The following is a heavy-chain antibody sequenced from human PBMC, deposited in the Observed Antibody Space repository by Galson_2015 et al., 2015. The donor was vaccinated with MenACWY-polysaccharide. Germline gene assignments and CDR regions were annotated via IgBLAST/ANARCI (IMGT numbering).Heavy chain of an antibody. V-gene: IGHV4-4*02. D-gene: IGHD3-10*01. CDR1: GGSISSSYW. CDR3: AKRPIRASGGGLDV. J-gene: IGHJ6*02. CDR2: IYHDGRT. Sequence: ETLSLTCAVSGGSISSSYWRTWVRPPPGQGLEWIGEIYHDGRTAYIPSLKSRITVSLDKAKNQVSLRLISVTAADTAVYYCAKRPIRASGGGLDVWGQGTTVTVS.